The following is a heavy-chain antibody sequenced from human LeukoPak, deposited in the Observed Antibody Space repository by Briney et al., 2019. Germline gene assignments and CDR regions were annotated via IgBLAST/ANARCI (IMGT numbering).Heavy chain of an antibody. D-gene: IGHD3-3*01. CDR1: GFTFSSFG. CDR3: VSRNYDFWSGYYLDY. CDR2: IRYDGSDQ. Sequence: GGSLRLSCAASGFTFSSFGMHWVRQAPGKGLEWVAFIRYDGSDQYYADSVKGRFTISRDNSKNTLYLQMNSLRAEDTAVYYCVSRNYDFWSGYYLDYWGQGTLVTVSS. J-gene: IGHJ4*02. V-gene: IGHV3-30*02.